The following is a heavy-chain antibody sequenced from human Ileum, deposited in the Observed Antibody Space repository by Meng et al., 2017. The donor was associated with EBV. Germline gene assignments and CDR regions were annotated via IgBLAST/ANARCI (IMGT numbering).Heavy chain of an antibody. V-gene: IGHV4-4*02. CDR2: TSHSGST. Sequence: QGQVRGSGPGLVTPCETLCLPCAVSGGSIRRSDWWSGVRQPPGKGLEWIGETSHSGSTNYSPSLKSRVTISLDKSKNQLSLKLNSVTAADTAVYYCASSDYYRSDYWGQGTLVTVSS. D-gene: IGHD3-22*01. CDR1: GGSIRRSDW. J-gene: IGHJ4*02. CDR3: ASSDYYRSDY.